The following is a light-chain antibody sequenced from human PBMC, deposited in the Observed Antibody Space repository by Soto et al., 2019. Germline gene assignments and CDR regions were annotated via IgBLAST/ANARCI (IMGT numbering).Light chain of an antibody. J-gene: IGKJ2*01. CDR3: HQRSNLVYT. CDR1: QSVGNY. V-gene: IGKV3-11*01. CDR2: DAS. Sequence: ELVLTQSPATLSLSPGERATLSCRASQSVGNYLAWYQQKPGQPPRLLIYDASDRATGIPSRFTGSGSGTDFTRTISSLEPEDFALYYCHQRSNLVYTFGQGTRLQIK.